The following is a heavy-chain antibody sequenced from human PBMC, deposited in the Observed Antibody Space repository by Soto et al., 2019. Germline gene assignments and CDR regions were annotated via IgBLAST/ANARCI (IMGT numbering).Heavy chain of an antibody. J-gene: IGHJ5*02. CDR3: ARDRASSSAWFDP. V-gene: IGHV4-30-2*01. CDR2: IYHSGST. CDR1: GGSISSGGYS. D-gene: IGHD6-6*01. Sequence: SETLSLTCAVSGGSISSGGYSWSWIRQPPGKGLEWIGYIYHSGSTYYNPSLKSRVTISVDRSKNQFSLKLSSVTAADTAVYYCARDRASSSAWFDPWGQGTLVTVSS.